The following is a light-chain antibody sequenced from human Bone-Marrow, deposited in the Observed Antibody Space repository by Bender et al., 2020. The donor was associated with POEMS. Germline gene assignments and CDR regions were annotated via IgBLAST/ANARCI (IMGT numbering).Light chain of an antibody. CDR2: AVN. Sequence: QSALTQPASVSGSPGQTITISCTGTSSDVGGYNFVYWYQQHPGKAPKLIIYAVNNRPSGVSNRFSGSKSGNTASLTISGLQAEDEADYYCSSFTSSLLYVFGTGTKVSVL. V-gene: IGLV2-14*01. J-gene: IGLJ1*01. CDR1: SSDVGGYNF. CDR3: SSFTSSLLYV.